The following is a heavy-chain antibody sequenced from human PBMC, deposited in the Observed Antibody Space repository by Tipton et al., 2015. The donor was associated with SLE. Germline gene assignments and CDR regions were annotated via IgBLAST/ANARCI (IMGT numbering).Heavy chain of an antibody. CDR1: GDSMRTYY. Sequence: RLVKPSETLSLTCSVSGDSMRTYYWSWLRQAPGKGLEWIGYIHSSGNTKYNPSLQSRVTISLDTSKSQFSLSLNSVTAADTAMYYCARDLYVAYYEYLWGSVFDVWGQGTLVTVS. D-gene: IGHD3-16*01. CDR2: IHSSGNT. CDR3: ARDLYVAYYEYLWGSVFDV. J-gene: IGHJ3*01. V-gene: IGHV4-59*01.